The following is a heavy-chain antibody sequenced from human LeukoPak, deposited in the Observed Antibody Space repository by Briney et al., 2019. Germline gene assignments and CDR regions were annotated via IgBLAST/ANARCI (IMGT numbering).Heavy chain of an antibody. CDR3: ARTTRSWYEDNDALDI. CDR2: INAGNGNR. Sequence: ASVKVSCKASAYSFTIYTIHWVRQAPGQRLEWMGWINAGNGNRRYSENFQGRITITRDTSATTAYMELSSLRPEDTAVYYCARTTRSWYEDNDALDIWGQGTTVTVSS. D-gene: IGHD6-13*01. J-gene: IGHJ3*02. V-gene: IGHV1-3*01. CDR1: AYSFTIYT.